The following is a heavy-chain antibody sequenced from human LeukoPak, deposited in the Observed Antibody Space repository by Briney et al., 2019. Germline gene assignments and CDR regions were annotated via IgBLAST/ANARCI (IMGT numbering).Heavy chain of an antibody. CDR1: GFTFSSYS. D-gene: IGHD3-16*01. CDR2: ISSSSSYI. CDR3: ARVPYYDYVWGSYRTRLGAFDI. V-gene: IGHV3-21*01. J-gene: IGHJ3*02. Sequence: GSLRLSCAASGFTFSSYSMNWVRQAPGKGLEWVSSISSSSSYIYYADSVKGRFTISRDNAKNSLYLQMNSLRAEDTAVYYCARVPYYDYVWGSYRTRLGAFDIWGQGTMVTVSS.